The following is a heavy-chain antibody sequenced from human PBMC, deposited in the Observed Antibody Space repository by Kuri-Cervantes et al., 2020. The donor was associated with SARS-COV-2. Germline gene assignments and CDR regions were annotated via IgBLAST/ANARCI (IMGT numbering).Heavy chain of an antibody. CDR1: GFTFSGSG. J-gene: IGHJ4*02. D-gene: IGHD3-10*01. V-gene: IGHV3-73*01. CDR3: ARRAMVRGMYYFDY. CDR2: IRSKDKNYAT. Sequence: GESLKISCVASGFTFSGSGMHWVRQASGKGLEWVGRIRSKDKNYATAYAASLKGRFNISRDDAKNTAYLQMNSLETEDTAVYYCARRAMVRGMYYFDYWGQGTLVTVSS.